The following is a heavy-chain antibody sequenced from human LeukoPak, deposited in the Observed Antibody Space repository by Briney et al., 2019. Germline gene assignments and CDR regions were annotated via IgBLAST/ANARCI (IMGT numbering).Heavy chain of an antibody. D-gene: IGHD6-19*01. CDR1: GGSFSGYY. CDR2: INHSGST. V-gene: IGHV4-34*01. J-gene: IGHJ4*02. CDR3: ARRLDGSGWYDDY. Sequence: SETLSLTCAVYGGSFSGYYWSWIRQPPGKGLEWIGEINHSGSTNYNPPLKSRVTISVDTSKNQFSLKLSSVTAADTAVYYCARRLDGSGWYDDYWGQGTLVTVSS.